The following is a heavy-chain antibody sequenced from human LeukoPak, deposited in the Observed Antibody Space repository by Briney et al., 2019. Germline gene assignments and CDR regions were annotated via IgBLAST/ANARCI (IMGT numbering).Heavy chain of an antibody. D-gene: IGHD6-19*01. CDR1: GFSVTNNY. Sequence: GGSLRLSCEASGFSVTNNYMSWFRLAPGKGLEWVSVLYTGGIRYYAGFVRGRFTISRDDSKNTLYLQMNNLRAEDTAIYYCARSRYTSGRGAFEYWGQGTLVTVSS. V-gene: IGHV3-53*01. CDR2: LYTGGIR. CDR3: ARSRYTSGRGAFEY. J-gene: IGHJ4*02.